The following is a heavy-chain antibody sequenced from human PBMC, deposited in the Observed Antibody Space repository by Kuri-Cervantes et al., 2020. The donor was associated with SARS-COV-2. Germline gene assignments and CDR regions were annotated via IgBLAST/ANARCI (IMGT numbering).Heavy chain of an antibody. CDR2: ISSSSSYI. CDR1: GFTFSSYS. CDR3: ARGSSGYLSPHWFDP. V-gene: IGHV3-21*01. Sequence: LSLTCAASGFTFSSYSMNWVRQAPGKGLEWVSSISSSSSYIYYADSVKGRFTISRDNAKNSLYLQMNSLRAEDTAVYYCARGSSGYLSPHWFDPWGQGTLVTVSS. J-gene: IGHJ5*02. D-gene: IGHD3-22*01.